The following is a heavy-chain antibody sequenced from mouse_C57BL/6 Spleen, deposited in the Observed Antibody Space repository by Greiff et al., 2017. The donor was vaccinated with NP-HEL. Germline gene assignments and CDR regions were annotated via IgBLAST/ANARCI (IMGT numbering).Heavy chain of an antibody. J-gene: IGHJ4*01. CDR3: SRGYYYGSSYDYYALDY. D-gene: IGHD1-1*01. V-gene: IGHV5-17*01. Sequence: EVKLVESGGGLVKPGGSLKLSCAASGFTFSDYGMHWVRQAPEKGLEWVAYISSGSSTIYYADTVKGRFTISRDNAKNTLFLQMTSLRSEDTAMYYCSRGYYYGSSYDYYALDYWGQGTSVTVSS. CDR1: GFTFSDYG. CDR2: ISSGSSTI.